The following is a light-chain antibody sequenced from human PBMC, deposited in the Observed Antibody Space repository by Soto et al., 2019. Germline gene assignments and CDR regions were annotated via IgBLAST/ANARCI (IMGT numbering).Light chain of an antibody. CDR2: DAS. Sequence: EIVLTQSPAPLSLSPGERATLSCRASQSVSSYLAWYQQKPGQAPRLLIYDASNRANGIPARFSGSGSGTDFTLTISSLEPEDFAVYYCQQRSNWPGFTFGPGTKVDIK. J-gene: IGKJ3*01. CDR3: QQRSNWPGFT. V-gene: IGKV3-11*01. CDR1: QSVSSY.